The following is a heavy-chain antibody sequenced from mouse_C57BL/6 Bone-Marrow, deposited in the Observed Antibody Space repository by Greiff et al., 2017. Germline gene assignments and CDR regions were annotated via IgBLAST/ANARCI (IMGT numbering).Heavy chain of an antibody. CDR3: ARAESYSNSVGFAY. V-gene: IGHV1-80*01. CDR2: IYPGDGDT. J-gene: IGHJ3*01. CDR1: GYAFSGYW. Sequence: QVQLQQSGAELVKPGASVKISCKASGYAFSGYWMNWVKQRPGKGLEWIGQIYPGDGDTNYNGKFKGKATLTADKASSTAYMQLSSLTSEDSAVYFCARAESYSNSVGFAYWGQGTLVTVSA. D-gene: IGHD2-5*01.